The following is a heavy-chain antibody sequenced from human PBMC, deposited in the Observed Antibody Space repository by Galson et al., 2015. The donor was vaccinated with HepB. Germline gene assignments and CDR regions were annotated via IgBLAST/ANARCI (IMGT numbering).Heavy chain of an antibody. CDR2: ISYDGSNK. CDR3: AKDLTTARPTTEWFDP. V-gene: IGHV3-30*18. Sequence: SLRLSCAASGFTFSSYGMHWVRQAPGKGLEWVAVISYDGSNKYYADSVKGRFTISRDNSKNTLYLQMNSLRAEDTAVYYCAKDLTTARPTTEWFDPWGQGTLVTVSS. CDR1: GFTFSSYG. J-gene: IGHJ5*02. D-gene: IGHD4/OR15-4a*01.